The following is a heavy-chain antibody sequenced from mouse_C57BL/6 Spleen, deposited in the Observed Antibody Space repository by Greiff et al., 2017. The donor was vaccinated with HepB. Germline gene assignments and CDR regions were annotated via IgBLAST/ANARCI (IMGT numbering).Heavy chain of an antibody. V-gene: IGHV3-6*01. Sequence: VQLKESGPGLVKPSQSLSLTCSVTGYSITSGYYWNWIRQFPGNKLEWMGYISYDGSNNYNPSLKNRISITRDTSKNQFFLKLNSVTTEDTATYYCARRRITTVEWDWYFDVWGTGTTVTVSS. CDR1: GYSITSGYY. D-gene: IGHD1-1*01. CDR2: ISYDGSN. CDR3: ARRRITTVEWDWYFDV. J-gene: IGHJ1*03.